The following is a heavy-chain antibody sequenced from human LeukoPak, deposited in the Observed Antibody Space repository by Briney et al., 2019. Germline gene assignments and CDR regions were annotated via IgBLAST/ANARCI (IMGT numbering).Heavy chain of an antibody. CDR1: EFTFSSYD. J-gene: IGHJ4*02. CDR3: AKEASGRLGELSLC. Sequence: GGSLRLSCAASEFTFSSYDMSWVRQAPGKGLEWVSALSGSGGSTYYADSVKGRFTISRDNSKNTLYLQMNSLRAEDTAVYYCAKEASGRLGELSLCWGQGTLVTVSS. D-gene: IGHD3-16*02. V-gene: IGHV3-23*01. CDR2: LSGSGGST.